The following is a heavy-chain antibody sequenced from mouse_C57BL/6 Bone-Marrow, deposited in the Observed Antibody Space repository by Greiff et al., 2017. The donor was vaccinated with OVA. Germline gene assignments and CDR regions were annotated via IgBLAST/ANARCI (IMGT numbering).Heavy chain of an antibody. CDR2: IDPSDSET. Sequence: QVQLQQPGAELVRPGSSVKLSCKASGYTFTSYWMHWVKQRPIQGLEWIGNIDPSDSETHYNQKFKDKATLTVDKSSSTAYMQLSSLTSEDSAVYYCARSGNYDGSPWFAYWGQGTLGTVSA. V-gene: IGHV1-52*01. J-gene: IGHJ3*01. CDR3: ARSGNYDGSPWFAY. D-gene: IGHD1-1*01. CDR1: GYTFTSYW.